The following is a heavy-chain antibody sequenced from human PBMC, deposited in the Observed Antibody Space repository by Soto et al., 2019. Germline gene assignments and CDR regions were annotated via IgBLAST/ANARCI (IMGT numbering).Heavy chain of an antibody. CDR1: GYTFTSYG. V-gene: IGHV1-18*01. D-gene: IGHD1-26*01. Sequence: QVQLVQSVAEVKKPGASVKVSCKASGYTFTSYGISWVRQAPGQGLEWMGWISANNGNTNYAQNLQGRVTRTTDTPTSTADMELRSLRSDDTAVYYWARERGSYALDYWGQGTLVTVSS. CDR2: ISANNGNT. J-gene: IGHJ4*02. CDR3: ARERGSYALDY.